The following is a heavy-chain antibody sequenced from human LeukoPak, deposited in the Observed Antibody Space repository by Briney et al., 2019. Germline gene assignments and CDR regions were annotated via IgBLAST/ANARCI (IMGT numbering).Heavy chain of an antibody. V-gene: IGHV3-48*03. CDR1: GFTFSSYE. D-gene: IGHD2-15*01. J-gene: IGHJ6*03. CDR2: ISRSGSTI. Sequence: GGSLRLSCAASGFTFSSYEMNWVRQAPGKGLEWVSYISRSGSTIYYADSVKGRFTISRDNAKNSLYLQMNSLRAEDTAVYYCAGAADCSGGSCYYYYMDVWGKGTTVTVSS. CDR3: AGAADCSGGSCYYYYMDV.